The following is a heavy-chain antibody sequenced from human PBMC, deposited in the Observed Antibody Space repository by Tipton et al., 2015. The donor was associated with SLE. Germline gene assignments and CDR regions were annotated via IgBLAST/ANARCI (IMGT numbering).Heavy chain of an antibody. CDR3: ARLPFGDDAFDS. V-gene: IGHV4-61*02. D-gene: IGHD3-16*01. Sequence: TLSLTCTVSGGSIGSGSFFWSWLRQPAGKGLEWIGRIYRNATTNYNPSLKSRVTISEDTSRFSLSLSSVTAADTAVYYCARLPFGDDAFDSWGQGTSVTVSS. CDR2: IYRNATT. CDR1: GGSIGSGSFF. J-gene: IGHJ3*02.